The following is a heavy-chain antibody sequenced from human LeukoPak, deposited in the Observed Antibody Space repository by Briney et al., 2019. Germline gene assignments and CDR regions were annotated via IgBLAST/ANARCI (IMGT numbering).Heavy chain of an antibody. CDR3: ARAIQFGGYFDY. D-gene: IGHD2-15*01. CDR2: IYGAGTT. J-gene: IGHJ4*02. V-gene: IGHV3-53*01. Sequence: GVSLRLSCSASGFTVSGEYMSRDPQAPGKGLKWVSVIYGAGTTYYADSVKGRFTISRDNSKNTLYLQMNSLRAEDTAVYYCARAIQFGGYFDYWGQGTLVTVST. CDR1: GFTVSGEY.